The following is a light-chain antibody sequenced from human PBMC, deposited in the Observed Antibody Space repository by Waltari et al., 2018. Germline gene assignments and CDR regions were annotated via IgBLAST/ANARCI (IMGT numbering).Light chain of an antibody. V-gene: IGKV1-9*01. J-gene: IGKJ5*01. Sequence: DIQLTQSPSFLSASVGDRVPITCRSSQGISSYLAWYQQKAGKAPKLLIHTASTVQGGVPSRFSGSGSGTDFTLTISSLQPEDFATYYCQQRHSYPITFGQGTRLDIK. CDR2: TAS. CDR3: QQRHSYPIT. CDR1: QGISSY.